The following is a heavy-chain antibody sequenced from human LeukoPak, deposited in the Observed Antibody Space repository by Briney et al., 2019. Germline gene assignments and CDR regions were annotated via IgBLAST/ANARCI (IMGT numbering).Heavy chain of an antibody. V-gene: IGHV3-53*01. CDR1: GFTVSSNY. Sequence: GVALRLSCAASGFTVSSNYMSWVRQAPGKGLEWVSVIYSGGSTYYADSVKGRFTISRDNSKNTLYLQMNSLRAEDTAVYYCARMYSSGWYTDYWGQGTLVTVSS. J-gene: IGHJ4*02. D-gene: IGHD6-19*01. CDR3: ARMYSSGWYTDY. CDR2: IYSGGST.